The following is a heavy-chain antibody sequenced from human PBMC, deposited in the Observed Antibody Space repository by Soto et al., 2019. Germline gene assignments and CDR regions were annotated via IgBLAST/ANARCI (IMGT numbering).Heavy chain of an antibody. CDR1: GGSISSSYYY. CDR2: ISYSGST. V-gene: IGHV4-39*01. CDR3: ARPTMINVGGAFDI. J-gene: IGHJ3*02. Sequence: QLQLQESGPGLVKPSETLSLTCTVSGGSISSSYYYWGWIRQPPGKGLEWIGSISYSGSTYYNPSLKSRVTISVDTSTTQCSLKLSSVTAADTAVYYCARPTMINVGGAFDIWGQGTMVTVSS. D-gene: IGHD3-22*01.